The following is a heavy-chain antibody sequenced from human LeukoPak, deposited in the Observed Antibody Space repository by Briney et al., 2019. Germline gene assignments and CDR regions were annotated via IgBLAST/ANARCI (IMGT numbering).Heavy chain of an antibody. CDR1: GGTFSSYA. V-gene: IGHV1-69*10. CDR2: IIPILGTA. Sequence: ASVKVSCKASGGTFSSYAISWVRQAPGQGLEWMGGIIPILGTANYAQKFQGRVTITADKSTSTAYMELSSLRSEDTAVYYCARDLAWLQSRVGFDPWGQGTLVTVSS. J-gene: IGHJ5*02. CDR3: ARDLAWLQSRVGFDP. D-gene: IGHD5-24*01.